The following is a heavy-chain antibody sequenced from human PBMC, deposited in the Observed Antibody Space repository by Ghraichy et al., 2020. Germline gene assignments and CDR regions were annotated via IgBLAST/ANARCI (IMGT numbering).Heavy chain of an antibody. Sequence: GESLNISCEGSGFSFSDYNMIWVRLTPRKALEWVSYITGSSITIFYTDSVKGRFTISRDNAKNSLYLQMNSLRAEDTAVYYCARLPLPRRAAVGDWYFDLWGRGTLVTVSS. J-gene: IGHJ2*01. V-gene: IGHV3-48*01. CDR3: ARLPLPRRAAVGDWYFDL. D-gene: IGHD6-13*01. CDR1: GFSFSDYN. CDR2: ITGSSITI.